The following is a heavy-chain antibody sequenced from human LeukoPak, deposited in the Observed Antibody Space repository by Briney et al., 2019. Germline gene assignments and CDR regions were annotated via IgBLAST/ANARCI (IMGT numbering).Heavy chain of an antibody. CDR2: IYASGST. V-gene: IGHV4-61*02. D-gene: IGHD3-3*01. Sequence: SQTLSLTCTVSGGSISNDDYYWNWIRQPAGKGLEWIGRIYASGSTDYNPSLKSRVTMAVDTSKNYLSLNLSSVTAADTAVYYCARAGASRFLESSIWGHGTKVTVSS. CDR3: ARAGASRFLESSI. CDR1: GGSISNDDYY. J-gene: IGHJ3*02.